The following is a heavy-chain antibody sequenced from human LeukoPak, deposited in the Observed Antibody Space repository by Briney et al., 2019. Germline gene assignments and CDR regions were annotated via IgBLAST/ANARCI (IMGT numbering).Heavy chain of an antibody. V-gene: IGHV3-21*01. CDR2: ISGRSNYI. CDR3: ARGSTLGSCTSSSCHNWFDP. CDR1: GFTFSTFS. D-gene: IGHD2-2*01. Sequence: GGSLRLSCAASGFTFSTFSMNWVRQAPGKGLEWVSSISGRSNYIFYADSVKGRFTISRDNAENSLYLLLNSLRVEDTAVYYCARGSTLGSCTSSSCHNWFDPWGQGTLVTVSS. J-gene: IGHJ5*02.